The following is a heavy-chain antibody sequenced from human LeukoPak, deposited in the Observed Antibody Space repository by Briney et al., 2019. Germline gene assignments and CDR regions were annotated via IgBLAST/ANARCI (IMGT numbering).Heavy chain of an antibody. J-gene: IGHJ4*02. CDR1: GYTFTSYG. CDR3: ARAPSTTWLQSLVDY. D-gene: IGHD5-24*01. V-gene: IGHV1-18*01. Sequence: ASVKVSCKASGYTFTSYGLTWVRQAPGQGLEWMGWISTYNGNTNYAQKFQGRVTMTTDTSTSTAYMELRSLRSDDTAVYYCARAPSTTWLQSLVDYWGQGTLVTVSS. CDR2: ISTYNGNT.